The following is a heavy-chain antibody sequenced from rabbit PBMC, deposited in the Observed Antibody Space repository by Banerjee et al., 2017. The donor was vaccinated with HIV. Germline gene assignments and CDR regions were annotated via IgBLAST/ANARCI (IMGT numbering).Heavy chain of an antibody. CDR2: IDAGSGNT. D-gene: IGHD2-1*01. Sequence: QQQLEESGGGLVKPGGTLTLTCTASGFSLSSYVMCWVRQAPGKGLEWIGCIDAGSGNTWYASWAKGRFTISKTSSTTVTLQMTSLTAADTATYFCARDDDLAGYGDHGLWGPGTLVTVS. CDR3: ARDDDLAGYGDHGL. J-gene: IGHJ4*01. CDR1: GFSLSSYV. V-gene: IGHV1S45*01.